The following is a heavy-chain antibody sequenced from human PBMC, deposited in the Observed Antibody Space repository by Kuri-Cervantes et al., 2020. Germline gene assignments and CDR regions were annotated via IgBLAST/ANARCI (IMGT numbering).Heavy chain of an antibody. CDR1: GGTFSSYA. D-gene: IGHD2-15*01. CDR2: IIPIFGTA. J-gene: IGHJ5*02. V-gene: IGHV1-69*13. CDR3: ARDQGSENIVVVVAASWFDP. Sequence: SGKVCWKASGGTFSSYAISWVRQAPGQGLEWMGGIIPIFGTANYAQKFQGRVTITADESTSTAYMELSSLRSEDTAVYYCARDQGSENIVVVVAASWFDPWGQGTLVTVSS.